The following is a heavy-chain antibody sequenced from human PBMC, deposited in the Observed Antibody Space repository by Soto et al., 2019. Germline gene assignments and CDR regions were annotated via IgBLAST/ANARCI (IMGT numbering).Heavy chain of an antibody. CDR3: AKSPHWEYCSGGSCYLEYYFDY. CDR2: ISYDGSNK. Sequence: GGFLRLSCAASGFTFSSYGMHWVRQAPGKGLEWVAVISYDGSNKYYADSVKGRFTISRDNSKNTLYLQMNSLRAEDTAVYYCAKSPHWEYCSGGSCYLEYYFDYWGQGTLVTVSS. D-gene: IGHD2-15*01. CDR1: GFTFSSYG. V-gene: IGHV3-30*18. J-gene: IGHJ4*02.